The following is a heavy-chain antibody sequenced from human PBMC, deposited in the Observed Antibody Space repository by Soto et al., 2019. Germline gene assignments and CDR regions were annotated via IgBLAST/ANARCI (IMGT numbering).Heavy chain of an antibody. CDR2: INPNTGGT. CDR3: ARVASWAASDWFDP. J-gene: IGHJ5*02. Sequence: QVQLVQSGAEVKKPGASVKVSCKASGYTFTGYFIHWVREVPGQRLEYMGWINPNTGGTDYPQKFQGRVTMTRDTSINTIFMEIKRLTADDTAVYYCARVASWAASDWFDPWGQGTLVTVSS. D-gene: IGHD2-15*01. V-gene: IGHV1-2*02. CDR1: GYTFTGYF.